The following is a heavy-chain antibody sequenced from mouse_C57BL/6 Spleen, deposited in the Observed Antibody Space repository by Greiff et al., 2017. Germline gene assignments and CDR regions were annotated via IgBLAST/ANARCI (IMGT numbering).Heavy chain of an antibody. V-gene: IGHV1-54*01. CDR3: ARAHSSGYLFAY. J-gene: IGHJ3*01. CDR1: GYAFTNYL. Sequence: VQLQQSGAELVRPGTSVKVSCKASGYAFTNYLIEWVKQRPGQGLEWVGVISPGRGGTNANEKFKGKATLTADKSSSTAYMQLISLTSEDSAVYFCARAHSSGYLFAYWGQVSLVTGAA. CDR2: ISPGRGGT. D-gene: IGHD3-2*02.